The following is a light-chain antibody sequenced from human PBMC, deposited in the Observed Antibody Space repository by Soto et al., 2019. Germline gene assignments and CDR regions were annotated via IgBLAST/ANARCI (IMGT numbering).Light chain of an antibody. CDR1: TSDVGGYNY. CDR3: SSFTSAYTFV. Sequence: QSVLTPPASVSGSPGQSIAISCTGTTSDVGGYNYVSWYQQHPGQAPKLLLSEVSNRPSGVSARFSGSKSGNTASLTISGLQTQDEADYYCSSFTSAYTFVFGTGTKLTVL. CDR2: EVS. V-gene: IGLV2-14*01. J-gene: IGLJ1*01.